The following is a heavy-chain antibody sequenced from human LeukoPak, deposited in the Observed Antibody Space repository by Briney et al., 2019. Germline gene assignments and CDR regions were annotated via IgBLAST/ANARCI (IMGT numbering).Heavy chain of an antibody. CDR2: ISRSSSYI. D-gene: IGHD3-22*01. V-gene: IGHV3-21*01. Sequence: SGGSLRLSCAVSGFTFSSYAMNWVRQAPGKGLGWVSSISRSSSYIYYADSVKGRFTVSRDNAKNSLYLQMNSLRAEDTAVYYCAREDYDTNAYYYGGQGTLVTVSS. CDR3: AREDYDTNAYYY. CDR1: GFTFSSYA. J-gene: IGHJ4*02.